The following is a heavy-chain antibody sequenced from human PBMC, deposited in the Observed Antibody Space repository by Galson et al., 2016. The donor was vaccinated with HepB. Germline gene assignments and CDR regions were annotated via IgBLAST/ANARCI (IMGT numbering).Heavy chain of an antibody. CDR3: ARLSGYYDFLRGSLTSKGSARYFQH. CDR1: GYRFTNNW. Sequence: QSGAEVKKPGESLKISCKGSGYRFTNNWIAWVRQMPGKGLEWMGIIYPDDSETTYSPSFQGQVTISADKSINTAYLQWKSLKASDTAMYYCARLSGYYDFLRGSLTSKGSARYFQHWGQGTAVTVSS. J-gene: IGHJ1*01. V-gene: IGHV5-51*01. CDR2: IYPDDSET. D-gene: IGHD3-3*01.